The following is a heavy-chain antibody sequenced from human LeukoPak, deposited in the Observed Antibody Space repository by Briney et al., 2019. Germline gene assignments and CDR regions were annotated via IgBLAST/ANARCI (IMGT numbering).Heavy chain of an antibody. CDR2: IYYSGSA. CDR1: GGSISNYY. J-gene: IGHJ4*02. CDR3: ARRTYYHDSSGYYFDY. V-gene: IGHV4-59*01. D-gene: IGHD3-22*01. Sequence: SSETLSLTCTVSGGSISNYYWSWSRQPPGMGLEWIGYIYYSGSANYNPSLKSRVTISVDTSNNQFSLNLSPVTAADTAIYYCARRTYYHDSSGYYFDYWGQGTLVTVSS.